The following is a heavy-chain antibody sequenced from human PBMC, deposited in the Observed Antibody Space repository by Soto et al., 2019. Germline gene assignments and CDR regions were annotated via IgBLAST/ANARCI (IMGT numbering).Heavy chain of an antibody. CDR1: RLLVNRYG. CDR2: IKQDGSEK. D-gene: IGHD3-22*01. J-gene: IGHJ6*02. CDR3: ARFYYDSSGYLPSPYYYYYGMDV. V-gene: IGHV3-7*04. Sequence: GRSAGIASAPPRLLVNRYGMGSVPQPLEKRPERQANIKQDGSEKYYVDSVKGRFTISRDNAKNSLYLQMNSLRAEDTAVYYCARFYYDSSGYLPSPYYYYYGMDVWGQGT.